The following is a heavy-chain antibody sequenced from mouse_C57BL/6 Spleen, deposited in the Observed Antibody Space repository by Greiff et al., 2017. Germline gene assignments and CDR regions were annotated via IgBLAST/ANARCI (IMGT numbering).Heavy chain of an antibody. D-gene: IGHD2-1*01. CDR2: INYDGSST. Sequence: EVQRVESEGGLVQPGSSMKLSCTASGFTFSDYYMAWVRQVPEKGLEWVANINYDGSSTYYLDSLKSRFIISRDNAKNILYLQMSSLKSEDTATYYCAKGYGNYVFDYWGQGTTLTVSS. CDR1: GFTFSDYY. V-gene: IGHV5-16*01. CDR3: AKGYGNYVFDY. J-gene: IGHJ2*01.